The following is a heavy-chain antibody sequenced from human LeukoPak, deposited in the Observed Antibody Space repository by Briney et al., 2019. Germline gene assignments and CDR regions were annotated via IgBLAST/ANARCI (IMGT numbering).Heavy chain of an antibody. Sequence: SQTLSLTCAISGDSVSSNSAACNWIRQSPSRGLEWLGRTYYRSKWYNDYAVSVKSRITINPDTSKNQFSLQLNSVTPEDTAVYYCARDSPYSGYDVVHRIDYWGQGTLVTVSS. CDR3: ARDSPYSGYDVVHRIDY. V-gene: IGHV6-1*01. J-gene: IGHJ4*02. CDR2: TYYRSKWYN. CDR1: GDSVSSNSAA. D-gene: IGHD5-12*01.